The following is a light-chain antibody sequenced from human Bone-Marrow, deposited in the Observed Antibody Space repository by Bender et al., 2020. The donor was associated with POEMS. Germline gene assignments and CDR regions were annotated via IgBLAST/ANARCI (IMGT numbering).Light chain of an antibody. Sequence: QSALTQPASVSGSPGQSITISCTGTSSDVGSYSLVSWYQQHPGKAPKLIIYEGTKRPSGVAYRFSGSKSGNTASLTISRPQPGAESDYSCGPYADRPICVVGGGTNLPVL. CDR1: SSDVGSYSL. J-gene: IGLJ3*02. CDR2: EGT. CDR3: GPYADRPICV. V-gene: IGLV2-23*01.